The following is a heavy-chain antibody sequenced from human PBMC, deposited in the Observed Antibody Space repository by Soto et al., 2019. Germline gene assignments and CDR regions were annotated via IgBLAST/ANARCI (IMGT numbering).Heavy chain of an antibody. Sequence: EALRHSCAASGFTFRSYAMSWVRQAPGKGLEWVSAISGSGGSTYYADSVKGRFTISRDNSKNTLYLQMNSLRAEDTAVYYCSINAQSWDLFDFWTQRSFDPVSP. CDR3: SINAQSWDLFDF. V-gene: IGHV3-23*01. J-gene: IGHJ4*01. D-gene: IGHD1-26*01. CDR1: GFTFRSYA. CDR2: ISGSGGST.